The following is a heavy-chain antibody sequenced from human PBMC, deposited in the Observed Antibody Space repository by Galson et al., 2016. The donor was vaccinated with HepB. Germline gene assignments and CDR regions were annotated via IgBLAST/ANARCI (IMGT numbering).Heavy chain of an antibody. J-gene: IGHJ4*02. V-gene: IGHV3-23*01. CDR3: AKDMGTYRPYYFDC. Sequence: SPRLSCAASGFTFSSYAMSWVRQAPGKGLEWVAAISGSGGSTYYADSVKGRFAISRDKSKNTLYLQMNSLRAEDTATYYCAKDMGTYRPYYFDCWGQGTLVTVSS. CDR2: ISGSGGST. D-gene: IGHD3-16*02. CDR1: GFTFSSYA.